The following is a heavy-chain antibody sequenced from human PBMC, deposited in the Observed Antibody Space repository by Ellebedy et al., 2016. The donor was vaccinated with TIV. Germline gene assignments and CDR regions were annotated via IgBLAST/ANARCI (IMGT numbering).Heavy chain of an antibody. V-gene: IGHV3-74*01. CDR2: IRGDASTL. Sequence: GGSLRLSXAASEFISGDYWIHWVRQGPGRGLDWVSRIRGDASTLNFVDSVKGRFTVSRDSVQNTVYLQMNSLRAEDAGTYYCAKVGGRSHYYMDVWGKGTTVIVSS. CDR3: AKVGGRSHYYMDV. CDR1: EFISGDYW. J-gene: IGHJ6*03.